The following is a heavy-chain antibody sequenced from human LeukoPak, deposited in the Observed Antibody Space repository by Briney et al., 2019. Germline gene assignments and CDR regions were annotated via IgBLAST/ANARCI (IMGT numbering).Heavy chain of an antibody. J-gene: IGHJ6*03. CDR1: GFTVSSNY. CDR2: IYSGGST. Sequence: GGSLRLSCAASGFTVSSNYMSWVRQAPGKGLEWASVIYSGGSTYYADSVKGRFTISRDNSKNTLYLQMNSLRAEDTAVYYCARIRGSHYYYYYMDVWGKGTTVTVSS. D-gene: IGHD1-26*01. V-gene: IGHV3-53*01. CDR3: ARIRGSHYYYYYMDV.